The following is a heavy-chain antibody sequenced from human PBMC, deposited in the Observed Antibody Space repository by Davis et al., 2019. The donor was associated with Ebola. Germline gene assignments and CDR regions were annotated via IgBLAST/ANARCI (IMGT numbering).Heavy chain of an antibody. J-gene: IGHJ5*02. CDR1: PGSIRSSNW. D-gene: IGHD2-2*01. CDR3: ARGKGGQRGWFDP. CDR2: IYHSGGT. Sequence: MPSETLSLTCAVSPGSIRSSNWWSCVRPPPGKGLEWIGEIYHSGGTNYNSSLKSRVTLSVDTSKNQFSLKLSSVTAADTAVYYCARGKGGQRGWFDPWGQGTLVTVSS. V-gene: IGHV4-4*02.